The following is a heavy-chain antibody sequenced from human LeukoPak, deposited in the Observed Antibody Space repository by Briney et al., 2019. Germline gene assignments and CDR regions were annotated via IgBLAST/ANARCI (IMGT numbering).Heavy chain of an antibody. CDR1: GASISSSRDY. Sequence: SETLSLTCTVSGASISSSRDYWGWIRQTPGKGLEWIGSIYYLGNTYYNASLKSRVNMSLDKSKNQFSLKLNSVTAADTAVYYCARARGWCGGDCYEAYYYYYMDVWGKGTMVTISS. V-gene: IGHV4-39*07. J-gene: IGHJ6*03. CDR3: ARARGWCGGDCYEAYYYYYMDV. CDR2: IYYLGNT. D-gene: IGHD2-21*02.